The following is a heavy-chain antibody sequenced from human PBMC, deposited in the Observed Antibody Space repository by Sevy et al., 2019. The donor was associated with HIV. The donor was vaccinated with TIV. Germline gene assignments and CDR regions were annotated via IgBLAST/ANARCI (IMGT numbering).Heavy chain of an antibody. CDR3: ARWSFCSSASCYSGGYHY. D-gene: IGHD2-2*01. Sequence: GGSLRLSCAASGFTFSSYWLNWVRQAPGKGLEWVANIKQDGSERYYVDCVKGRFTISRENAKNSLYLQMNSLRAEDTAVYYCARWSFCSSASCYSGGYHYWAQGTLVTVSS. CDR2: IKQDGSER. J-gene: IGHJ4*02. V-gene: IGHV3-7*01. CDR1: GFTFSSYW.